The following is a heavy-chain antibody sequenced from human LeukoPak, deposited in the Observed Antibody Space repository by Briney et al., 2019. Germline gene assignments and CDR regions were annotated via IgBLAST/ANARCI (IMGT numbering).Heavy chain of an antibody. Sequence: PSETLSLTCTVSGGSISDAAYYWSWIRQHPGEGLKWIGYIYYSGSTSYNPSLKSRVTISVDTSKNQFSLKLTSVTAADTAVYYCARFGGPPFYYYYYYGMDVWGQGTTVTVSS. J-gene: IGHJ6*02. CDR2: IYYSGST. D-gene: IGHD3-10*01. CDR3: ARFGGPPFYYYYYYGMDV. CDR1: GGSISDAAYY. V-gene: IGHV4-31*03.